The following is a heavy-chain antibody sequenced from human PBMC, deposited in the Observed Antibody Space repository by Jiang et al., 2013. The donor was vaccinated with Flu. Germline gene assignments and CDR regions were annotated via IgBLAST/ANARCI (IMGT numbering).Heavy chain of an antibody. D-gene: IGHD2-15*01. Sequence: KPSGDPVPYLRCLWWLLYHCSLLLGLDPPAPREGPGVGVGSIYYSDNIDYSGSTHYNPSLKSRVTISLDTSKNQFSLRLTSVTATDTAFYYCARLHPALGVEAATYYFDPWGQGTLVTVSS. V-gene: IGHV4-39*01. CDR3: ARLHPALGVEAATYYFDP. J-gene: IGHJ5*02. CDR2: IYYSDNIDYSGST. CDR1: WLLYHCSLL.